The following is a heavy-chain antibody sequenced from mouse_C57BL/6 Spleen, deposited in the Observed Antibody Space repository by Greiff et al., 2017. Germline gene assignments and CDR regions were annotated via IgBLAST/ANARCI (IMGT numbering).Heavy chain of an antibody. J-gene: IGHJ2*01. Sequence: QVQLQQPGAELVRPGSSVKLSCKASGYTITSYWMHWVKQRPIQGLEWIGNIDPSDSETHYNQKFKDKATLTVAKSSSTAYMQLSSLTSEDSAVYYCARGGVTRYYLDYWGQGTTLTVSS. D-gene: IGHD2-5*01. V-gene: IGHV1-52*01. CDR2: IDPSDSET. CDR1: GYTITSYW. CDR3: ARGGVTRYYLDY.